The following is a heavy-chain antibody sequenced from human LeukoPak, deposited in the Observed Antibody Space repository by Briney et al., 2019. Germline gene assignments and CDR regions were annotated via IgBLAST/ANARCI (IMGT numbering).Heavy chain of an antibody. Sequence: GGSLRLSCAASGFTFSSYAMSWVRQAPGKGPEWVGRFKSKTDGGTIDYAAPVKGRFTISRDDSKNTLYLQMNSLKTEDTAVYYCTTGGYRYGDDYWGQGTLVTVSS. V-gene: IGHV3-15*01. CDR3: TTGGYRYGDDY. J-gene: IGHJ4*02. D-gene: IGHD5-18*01. CDR2: FKSKTDGGTI. CDR1: GFTFSSYA.